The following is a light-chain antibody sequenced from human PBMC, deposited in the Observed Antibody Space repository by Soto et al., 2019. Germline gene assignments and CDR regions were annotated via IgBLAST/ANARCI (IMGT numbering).Light chain of an antibody. CDR2: AAS. CDR1: QSIVTY. Sequence: DIQMTQSPNSLSASVGDGVSITYRASQSIVTYLNWYQQKPGKAPNLLVYAASSLQSGVPSRFSGSGSGTDFTLTITTLQPEDFATYYCQQTYSHPYSIGQGTKLVI. V-gene: IGKV1-39*01. J-gene: IGKJ2*01. CDR3: QQTYSHPYS.